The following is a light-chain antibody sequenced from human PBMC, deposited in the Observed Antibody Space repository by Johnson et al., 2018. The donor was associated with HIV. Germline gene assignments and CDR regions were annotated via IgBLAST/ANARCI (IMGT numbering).Light chain of an antibody. CDR2: YDN. V-gene: IGLV1-51*01. Sequence: QSALTQPPSVSAAPGQKVSISCSGSSSNIGNNYVSWYQQLPGTAPKLLIYYDNKRPSGIPDRFSGSKSGTSATLGITGLQTGDEADYYCGTWDPSLSAGEVFGTGTKVTVL. J-gene: IGLJ1*01. CDR1: SSNIGNNY. CDR3: GTWDPSLSAGEV.